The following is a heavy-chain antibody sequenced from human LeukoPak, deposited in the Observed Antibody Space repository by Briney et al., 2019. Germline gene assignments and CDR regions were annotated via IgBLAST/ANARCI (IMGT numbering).Heavy chain of an antibody. Sequence: GASVKVSCKASGGTFSSYAISWVRQAPGQGLEWMGRIIPIFGTANYAQKFQGRVTITTDESTSTAYMELSSLRSEDTAVYYCAKSEAVAGPFDYWGQGTLVTVSS. V-gene: IGHV1-69*05. CDR2: IIPIFGTA. CDR1: GGTFSSYA. CDR3: AKSEAVAGPFDY. J-gene: IGHJ4*02. D-gene: IGHD6-19*01.